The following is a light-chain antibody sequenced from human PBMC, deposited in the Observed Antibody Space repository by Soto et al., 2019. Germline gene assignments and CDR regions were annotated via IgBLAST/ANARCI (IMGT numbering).Light chain of an antibody. V-gene: IGKV3-15*01. CDR2: DTS. Sequence: IVMTQSPATLSVSPGERATLSCRASQGIGNKLAWYQHKPGQAPRVLIYDTSTRAAGIPARFSGSGSETNFTLTIITLQSEDFAVYYCQQYNTWRSITFGQGTKVDIK. CDR3: QQYNTWRSIT. CDR1: QGIGNK. J-gene: IGKJ1*01.